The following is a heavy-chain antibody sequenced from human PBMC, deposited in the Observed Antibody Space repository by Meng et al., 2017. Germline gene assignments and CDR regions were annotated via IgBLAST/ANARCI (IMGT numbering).Heavy chain of an antibody. J-gene: IGHJ6*02. CDR1: GFTFDDYA. CDR3: AKDRAVAKNGFYVMDV. D-gene: IGHD5-12*01. V-gene: IGHV3-9*01. Sequence: SLKISCAASGFTFDDYAMHWVRQAPGKGLEWVSGISWNRGSIGYADSVLGRFTISRDNAKNSLYLQMNSLRPEDTALYYCAKDRAVAKNGFYVMDVWGQGTTVTVSS. CDR2: ISWNRGSI.